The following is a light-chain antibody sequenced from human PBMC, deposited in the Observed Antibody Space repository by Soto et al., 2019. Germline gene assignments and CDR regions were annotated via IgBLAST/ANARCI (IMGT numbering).Light chain of an antibody. CDR3: QQYNNWPRT. Sequence: AIRMTQSPSSLSASTGYRVTITCRASQGISSYLAWYQQKPGKAPRLLIYGASTRASGIPARFSGSGSGTEFTLTISSLQSEDFAVYYCQQYNNWPRTFGQGTKV. CDR2: GAS. CDR1: QGISSY. V-gene: IGKV1-8*01. J-gene: IGKJ1*01.